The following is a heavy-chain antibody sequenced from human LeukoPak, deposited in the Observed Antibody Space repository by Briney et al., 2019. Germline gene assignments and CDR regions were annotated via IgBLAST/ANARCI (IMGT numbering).Heavy chain of an antibody. CDR1: GFTFSSYA. D-gene: IGHD2-15*01. CDR2: ISGSGGST. CDR3: AKESSGGSPIRYEYFQH. V-gene: IGHV3-23*01. J-gene: IGHJ1*01. Sequence: GGSLRLSCAASGFTFSSYAMSWVRQAPGKGLEWVSAISGSGGSTYYADSVKGRFTISRDNSKNTLYLQMNSPRAEDTAVYYCAKESSGGSPIRYEYFQHWGQGTLVTVSS.